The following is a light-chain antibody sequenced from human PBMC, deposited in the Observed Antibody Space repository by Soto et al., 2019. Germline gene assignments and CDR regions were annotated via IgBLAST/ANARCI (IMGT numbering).Light chain of an antibody. CDR2: GAS. CDR1: QSVSSTY. Sequence: DIVLTQSPGTLSLSPGERATLSCRASQSVSSTYLAWYQQKPGQAPRLLIYGASSRATGIPDRFSGSGSGTDFTLTISRLESEDFAVYYCQQYGSSLFTFGPGTKVDIK. V-gene: IGKV3-20*01. J-gene: IGKJ3*01. CDR3: QQYGSSLFT.